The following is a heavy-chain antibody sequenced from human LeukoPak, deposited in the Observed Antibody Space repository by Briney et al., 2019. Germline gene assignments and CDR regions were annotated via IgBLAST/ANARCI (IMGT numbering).Heavy chain of an antibody. J-gene: IGHJ6*03. CDR2: IWYDGSNK. CDR1: GFTFSSYG. D-gene: IGHD2-2*01. V-gene: IGHV3-33*01. CDR3: ARDFVGDWGLVVPAAILMDYYYYMDV. Sequence: PGRSLRLSCAASGFTFSSYGMHWVRQAPGKGLEWVAVIWYDGSNKYYADSVKGRFAISRDNSKNTLYLQMNSLRAEDTAVYYCARDFVGDWGLVVPAAILMDYYYYMDVWGKGTTVTVSS.